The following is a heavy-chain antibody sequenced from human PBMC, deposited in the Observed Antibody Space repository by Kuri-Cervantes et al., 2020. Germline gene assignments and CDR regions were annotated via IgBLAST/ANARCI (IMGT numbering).Heavy chain of an antibody. V-gene: IGHV3-30*03. CDR2: ISYDGSNK. Sequence: GESLKLSCAASGFPFSSYGMYWVRQAPGKGLEWVAVISYDGSNKYYADSVKGRFTISRDNSKNTLYLQMNSLRAGDTAVYYCARDGWYYYGSGSYYNFQNYYYYGMDVWGQGTTVTVSS. J-gene: IGHJ6*02. D-gene: IGHD3-10*01. CDR3: ARDGWYYYGSGSYYNFQNYYYYGMDV. CDR1: GFPFSSYG.